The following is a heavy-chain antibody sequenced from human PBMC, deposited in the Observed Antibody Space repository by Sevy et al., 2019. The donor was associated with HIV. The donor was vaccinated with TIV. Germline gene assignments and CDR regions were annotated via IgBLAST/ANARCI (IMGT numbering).Heavy chain of an antibody. CDR1: GFTFTYAW. D-gene: IGHD2-8*02. Sequence: GGSLRLSCAASGFTFTYAWMIWVRQAPGKGLEWVGRIKSKADGGTTDYAAPVKGRFTISRDDSKNTLYLQMNSLKTDDTDVYYCTTDPIIVLLVTDGMDVWGQGTTVTVSS. CDR3: TTDPIIVLLVTDGMDV. J-gene: IGHJ6*02. V-gene: IGHV3-15*01. CDR2: IKSKADGGTT.